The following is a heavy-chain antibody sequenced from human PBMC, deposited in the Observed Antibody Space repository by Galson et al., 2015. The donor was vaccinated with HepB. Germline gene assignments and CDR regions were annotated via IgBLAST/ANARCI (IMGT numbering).Heavy chain of an antibody. J-gene: IGHJ4*02. V-gene: IGHV4-59*08. Sequence: LSLTCTVSGGSISSYYWSWIRQPPGKGLEWIGYIYYSVSTNYNPSLKSRVTISVDTSKNQFSLKLSSVTAADTAVYYCARNYGGNLDYWGQGTLVTVSS. CDR3: ARNYGGNLDY. D-gene: IGHD4-23*01. CDR2: IYYSVST. CDR1: GGSISSYY.